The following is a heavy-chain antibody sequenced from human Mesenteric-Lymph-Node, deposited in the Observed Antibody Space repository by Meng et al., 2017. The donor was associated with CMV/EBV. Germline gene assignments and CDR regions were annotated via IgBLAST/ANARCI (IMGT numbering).Heavy chain of an antibody. V-gene: IGHV1-69*02. CDR3: LMVRGVIITKDVDDAFDI. D-gene: IGHD3-10*01. CDR1: GGTFSSYT. CDR2: IFPILGIA. J-gene: IGHJ3*02. Sequence: SVKVSCKASGGTFSSYTISWVRQAPGQGLEWMGRIFPILGIANYAQKFQGRVTITADKSTSTAYMELSSLRSEDTAVYYYLMVRGVIITKDVDDAFDIWGQGTMVTVSS.